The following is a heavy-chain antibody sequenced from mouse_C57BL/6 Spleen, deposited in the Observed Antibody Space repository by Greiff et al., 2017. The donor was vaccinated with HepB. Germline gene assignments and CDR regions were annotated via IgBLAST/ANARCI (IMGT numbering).Heavy chain of an antibody. V-gene: IGHV1-80*01. Sequence: VKLQESGAELVKPGASVKISCKASGYAFSSYWMNWVKQRPGKGLEWIGQIYPGDGDTNYNGKFKGKATLTADKSSSTAYMQLSSLTSEDSAVYFCARTVITTVVGYWYFDVWGTGTTVTVSS. CDR1: GYAFSSYW. CDR3: ARTVITTVVGYWYFDV. CDR2: IYPGDGDT. D-gene: IGHD1-1*01. J-gene: IGHJ1*03.